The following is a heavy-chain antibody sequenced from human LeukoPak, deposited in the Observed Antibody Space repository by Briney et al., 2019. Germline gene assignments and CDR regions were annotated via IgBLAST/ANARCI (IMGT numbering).Heavy chain of an antibody. Sequence: ASVKVSCRASGYTFTGYYMPWLRQAPGQGLEWMGWINPNSGGTNYAQKFQGRVTMTRDTSISTAYMELSRLRSDDTAVYYCARERGIAAAGSWGQGTLVTVSS. D-gene: IGHD6-13*01. CDR1: GYTFTGYY. J-gene: IGHJ4*02. CDR2: INPNSGGT. V-gene: IGHV1-2*02. CDR3: ARERGIAAAGS.